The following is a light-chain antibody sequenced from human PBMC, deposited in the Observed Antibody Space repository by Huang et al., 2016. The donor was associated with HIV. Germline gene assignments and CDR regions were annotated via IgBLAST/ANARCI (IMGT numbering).Light chain of an antibody. Sequence: ERVMTQSPATVSLSPGERATLSCRAILSVSTNLAWYQQLPGQAPRLLIYGASTRATGIPARFSGGGSGAEFTLTISSLQSEDFAVYYCQQYDNWPLTFGGGTKVQIK. V-gene: IGKV3-15*01. J-gene: IGKJ4*01. CDR3: QQYDNWPLT. CDR2: GAS. CDR1: LSVSTN.